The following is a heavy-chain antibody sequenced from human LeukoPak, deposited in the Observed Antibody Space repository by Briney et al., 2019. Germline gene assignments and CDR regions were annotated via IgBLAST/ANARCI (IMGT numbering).Heavy chain of an antibody. CDR3: ARAATVTTSVDY. Sequence: GGSLRLSCAASGFTFSNYGMSWVRQAPGKGLEWVSAITGSGGTTYYADSVKGRFTISRDNSKNTLYLQMNSLRAEDTAVYYCARAATVTTSVDYWGQGTLVTVSS. CDR2: ITGSGGTT. CDR1: GFTFSNYG. D-gene: IGHD4-17*01. J-gene: IGHJ4*02. V-gene: IGHV3-23*01.